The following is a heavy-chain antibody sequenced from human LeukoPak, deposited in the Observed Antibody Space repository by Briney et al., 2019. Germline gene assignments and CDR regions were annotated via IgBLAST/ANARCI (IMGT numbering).Heavy chain of an antibody. CDR1: GFTVSSNY. J-gene: IGHJ4*02. CDR2: IYSGGST. D-gene: IGHD3-22*01. CDR3: AKDGGSSSGYLIY. Sequence: SGGSLRLSCAASGFTVSSNYMSWVRQAPGKGLEWVSVIYSGGSTYYADSVKGRFTISRDNSKNTLYLQMNSLRAEDTAVYYCAKDGGSSSGYLIYWGQGTLVTVSS. V-gene: IGHV3-53*05.